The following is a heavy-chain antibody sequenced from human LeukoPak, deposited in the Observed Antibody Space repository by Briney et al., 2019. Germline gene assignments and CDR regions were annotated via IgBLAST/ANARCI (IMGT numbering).Heavy chain of an antibody. CDR3: AKDAAGPEY. CDR1: GLTFNDYS. V-gene: IGHV3-23*01. D-gene: IGHD6-13*01. J-gene: IGHJ4*02. Sequence: PGGSLRLSCAASGLTFNDYSMTWVRQAPGKGLFWVSGISAGGGSTYYADSVKGRFTISRDNSRNTLYLQMNSLRAEDTAVYYCAKDAAGPEYWGQGTLVTVSS. CDR2: ISAGGGST.